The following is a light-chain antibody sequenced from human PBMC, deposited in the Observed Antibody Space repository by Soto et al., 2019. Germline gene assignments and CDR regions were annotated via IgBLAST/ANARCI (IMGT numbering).Light chain of an antibody. CDR2: AAS. CDR1: QSISSY. J-gene: IGKJ3*01. Sequence: DIQMTHSPSSLSASVGDRVTITCRASQSISSYLNWYQQKPGKAPNFLIYAASNLQSGVPSRFSGSGSGTEFTLTISSLQPEDFATYYCQQSYSTLAFGPGTKVDIK. V-gene: IGKV1-39*01. CDR3: QQSYSTLA.